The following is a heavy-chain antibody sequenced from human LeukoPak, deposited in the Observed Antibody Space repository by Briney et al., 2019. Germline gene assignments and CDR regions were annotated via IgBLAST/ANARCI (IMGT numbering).Heavy chain of an antibody. J-gene: IGHJ4*02. V-gene: IGHV3-48*01. CDR3: TRDLEY. Sequence: GGSLRLSCTASGFTFTAYTMNWVRQAPGKGPEWVSYIDYGGSVTHYADSVKGRFTISRDNAENSLYLQMNSLRVEDTAVYYCTRDLEYWSQGVQVTVSS. CDR2: IDYGGSVT. CDR1: GFTFTAYT.